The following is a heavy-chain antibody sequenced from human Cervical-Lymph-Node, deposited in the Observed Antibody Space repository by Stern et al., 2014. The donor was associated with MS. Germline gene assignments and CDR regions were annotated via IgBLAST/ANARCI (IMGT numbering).Heavy chain of an antibody. CDR1: GDSVSSNRAT. CDR3: ARDVSSSPDAFDT. J-gene: IGHJ3*02. CDR2: TYHRSRWYY. V-gene: IGHV6-1*01. Sequence: AQLVESGPGLVEPSQTLSLTCAISGDSVSSNRATWSWIRQSPSRGLEWLGRTYHRSRWYYDYALSVKSRVTISPDTSKNQFSLWLNSVTPEDTAVYYCARDVSSSPDAFDTWGQGTMVTVSS. D-gene: IGHD6-6*01.